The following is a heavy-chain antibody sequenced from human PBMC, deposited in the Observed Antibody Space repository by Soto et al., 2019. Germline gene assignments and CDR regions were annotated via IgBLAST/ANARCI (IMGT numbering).Heavy chain of an antibody. J-gene: IGHJ6*02. CDR1: GGSISNYY. CDR2: ISSSGST. D-gene: IGHD3-3*01. CDR3: ARDATILTRAMDV. V-gene: IGHV4-4*07. Sequence: QVQLQQSGPGLVKPSETLSLTCTVSGGSISNYYWSWIRQTAGKGLEWIGRISSSGSTNYNPSLKSRVTMSIDTPEKQFSLNLRSVTAADTAVYYCARDATILTRAMDVWGQGTTVTVSS.